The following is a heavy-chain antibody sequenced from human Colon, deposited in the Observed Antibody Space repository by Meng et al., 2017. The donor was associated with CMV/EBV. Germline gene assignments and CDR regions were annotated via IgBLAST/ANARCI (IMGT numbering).Heavy chain of an antibody. Sequence: GQWQDRVPGLRKPSETPSITCTVSCGSISTYYWGWLRQPAGQGLELLGRISTNRNTDYNPSLNSRATIWLDTSNNQFSLKLTSVTAADTAVYYCVRGGYSGTQTGGVQEYWGQGTLVTVSS. CDR2: ISTNRNT. CDR1: CGSISTYY. J-gene: IGHJ4*02. V-gene: IGHV4-4*07. CDR3: VRGGYSGTQTGGVQEY. D-gene: IGHD5-12*01.